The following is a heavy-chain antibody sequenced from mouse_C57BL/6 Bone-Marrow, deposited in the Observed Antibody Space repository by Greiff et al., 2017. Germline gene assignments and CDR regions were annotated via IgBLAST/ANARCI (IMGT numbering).Heavy chain of an antibody. J-gene: IGHJ4*01. V-gene: IGHV1-54*01. Sequence: VQLKESGAELVRPGTSVKVSCKASGYAFTNYLIEWVKQRPGQGLEWIGVINPGSGGTNYNEKFKGKATLTADKSSSTAYMQLSSLTSEDSAVYFCARRNGYWGQGTSVTVSS. CDR1: GYAFTNYL. CDR3: ARRNGY. CDR2: INPGSGGT.